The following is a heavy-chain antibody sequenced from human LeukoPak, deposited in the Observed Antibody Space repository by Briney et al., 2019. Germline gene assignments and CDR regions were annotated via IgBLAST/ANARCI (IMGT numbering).Heavy chain of an antibody. CDR3: ASPMTFVVRGLHGIDGFDI. V-gene: IGHV4-59*12. Sequence: ASETLSLTCTVSGGSIRSYYWRWIRQPPGKGLEWIGYNPSLKSRVTISVDRSKNQFSLKLNSVTAADTAVYYCASPMTFVVRGLHGIDGFDIWGQGTMVTVSS. CDR1: GGSIRSYY. D-gene: IGHD3-10*01. J-gene: IGHJ3*02.